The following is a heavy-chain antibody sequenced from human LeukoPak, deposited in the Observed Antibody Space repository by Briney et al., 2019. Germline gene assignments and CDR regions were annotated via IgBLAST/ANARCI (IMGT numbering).Heavy chain of an antibody. V-gene: IGHV3-7*01. J-gene: IGHJ4*02. Sequence: PGGSLRLSCADSGLRFGSFWMSWVRQAPGKGLEWVANINQDGSEKYFVDSVRGRFTISRDNSKNSLHLQMNTLRAEDTAVYYCARERDGRFFDYWGQGTLVTVSS. CDR1: GLRFGSFW. CDR3: ARERDGRFFDY. D-gene: IGHD5-24*01. CDR2: INQDGSEK.